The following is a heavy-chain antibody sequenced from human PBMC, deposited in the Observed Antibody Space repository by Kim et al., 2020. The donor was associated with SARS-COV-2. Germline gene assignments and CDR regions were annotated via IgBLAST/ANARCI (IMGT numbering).Heavy chain of an antibody. D-gene: IGHD1-1*01. Sequence: GSNTYSPSRQRRVTISVDTSKNQFSLKLGSVTAADTAVYYCARELEGWFDPWGQGTLVTVSS. V-gene: IGHV4-31*02. CDR2: GSN. J-gene: IGHJ5*02. CDR3: ARELEGWFDP.